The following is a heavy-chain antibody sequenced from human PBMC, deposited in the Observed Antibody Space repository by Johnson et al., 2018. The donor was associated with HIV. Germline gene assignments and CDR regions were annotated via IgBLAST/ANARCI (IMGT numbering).Heavy chain of an antibody. CDR3: ARDLLYSAFDV. Sequence: QVQLVESGGGVVQPGGSLRLSCAASGFTFSSYGMHWVRQTPGKGLEWVVFIRYDGSGTYYADSVKGRFTISRDSSKNTLYLQMDSLRAEDTAVYYCARDLLYSAFDVWGQGTMVTVSS. D-gene: IGHD2-8*01. V-gene: IGHV3-30*02. J-gene: IGHJ3*01. CDR2: IRYDGSGT. CDR1: GFTFSSYG.